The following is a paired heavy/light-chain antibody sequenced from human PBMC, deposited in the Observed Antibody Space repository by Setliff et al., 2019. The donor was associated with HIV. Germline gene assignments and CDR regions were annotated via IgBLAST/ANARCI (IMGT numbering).Heavy chain of an antibody. Sequence: QVQLVESGGGVVQPGRSLRLSCAASGFTFSSYAMHWVRQAPGKGLEWVAVISYDGSNKYYADSVKGRFTISRDNSKNTLYLQMNSLRAEDTAVYYCAREGDDSSGYYFWFDPWGQGTLVTVSS. J-gene: IGHJ5*02. CDR3: AREGDDSSGYYFWFDP. CDR2: ISYDGSNK. CDR1: GFTFSSYA. V-gene: IGHV3-30-3*01. D-gene: IGHD3-22*01.
Light chain of an antibody. CDR2: GKN. CDR3: NSRDSSGNQVI. J-gene: IGLJ2*01. Sequence: SSELTQDPVVSVALGQTVEITCQGDTLRTYSANWYQQKPGQAPILVIFGKNNRPSGIPDRFSGSTSGNTASLTITGTQAEDEADYYCNSRDSSGNQVIFGGGTKLTVL. CDR1: TLRTYS. V-gene: IGLV3-19*01.